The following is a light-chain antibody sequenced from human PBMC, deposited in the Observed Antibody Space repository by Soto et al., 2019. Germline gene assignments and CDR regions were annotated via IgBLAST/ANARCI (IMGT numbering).Light chain of an antibody. V-gene: IGKV3-20*01. CDR1: QSVSSSF. Sequence: EIVLTQSPGTLYLSPGERATLSCRASQSVSSSFLAWYQQKPGQAPRLLMYGVSTSATGIPDRFSGSGSGTDFTLTISRLEPEDFAMYYCQQYTSLPLTFGQGAKLDIK. CDR2: GVS. CDR3: QQYTSLPLT. J-gene: IGKJ2*01.